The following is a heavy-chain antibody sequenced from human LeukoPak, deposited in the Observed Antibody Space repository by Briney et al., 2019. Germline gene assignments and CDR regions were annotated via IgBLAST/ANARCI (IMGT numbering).Heavy chain of an antibody. CDR2: INAGNGNT. J-gene: IGHJ4*02. D-gene: IGHD3-9*01. V-gene: IGHV1-3*01. Sequence: ASVKVSCKASGYTFTSYAMHWVRQAPGQRLEWMGWINAGNGNTKYSQKFQGRVIITRDTSASTAYMELSSLRSEDTAVYYCARGRSLRYFDWVDYWGQGTLVTVSS. CDR1: GYTFTSYA. CDR3: ARGRSLRYFDWVDY.